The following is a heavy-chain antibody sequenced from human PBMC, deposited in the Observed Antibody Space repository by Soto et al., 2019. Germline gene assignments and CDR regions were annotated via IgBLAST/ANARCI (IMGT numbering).Heavy chain of an antibody. Sequence: QVQLQESGPGLVKPSQTLSLTCTVSGGSITSGGYCWTWIRQHPVKGLEWMGHIYYSGSTSYNPSLNSRVTISIDTSKNQSSLKLTSVTAADTAVYYCARDGDYFGSGSPPLLSKWGQGTLVTVSS. V-gene: IGHV4-31*03. D-gene: IGHD3-10*01. J-gene: IGHJ4*02. CDR3: ARDGDYFGSGSPPLLSK. CDR2: IYYSGST. CDR1: GGSITSGGYC.